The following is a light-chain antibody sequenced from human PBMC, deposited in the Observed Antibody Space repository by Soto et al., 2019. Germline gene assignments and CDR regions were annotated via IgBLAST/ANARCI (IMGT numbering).Light chain of an antibody. Sequence: QSALTQPPSASGTPGQTVTISCSGSSSNIGSAYIYWYQYLPGTAPKLLIYRNNQRPSGVPDRFSASKSGTSASLAISGLRSEDDADYYCAAWDDSLVVFGGGTKLTVL. V-gene: IGLV1-47*01. J-gene: IGLJ2*01. CDR2: RNN. CDR1: SSNIGSAY. CDR3: AAWDDSLVV.